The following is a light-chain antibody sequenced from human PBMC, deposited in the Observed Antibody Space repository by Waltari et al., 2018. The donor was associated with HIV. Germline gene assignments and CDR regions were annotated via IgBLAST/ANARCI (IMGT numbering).Light chain of an antibody. V-gene: IGLV2-14*01. Sequence: QSALTQPASVSGSPGQSITISCTGTNRDVGGYNYVSWYQQHPGKAPRLLVYEITNRPAGISNRFSGSKSGNTASMTISGLQAEDEADYYCSSYTTTTTVLFGGGTKLTVL. CDR2: EIT. CDR1: NRDVGGYNY. J-gene: IGLJ2*01. CDR3: SSYTTTTTVL.